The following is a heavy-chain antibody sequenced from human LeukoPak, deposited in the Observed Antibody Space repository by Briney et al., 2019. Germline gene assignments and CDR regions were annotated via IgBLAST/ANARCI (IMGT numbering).Heavy chain of an antibody. CDR3: AKTIASLGSGARYFDP. CDR2: MHPGESEI. Sequence: GKSLKISCKASGYSFTNYWIAWVRQKPGKGLEWMGIMHPGESEINYSPSFEGQVTISADTSISTAYLEWYSLKASDSAIYYCAKTIASLGSGARYFDPWGQGTMITVSS. V-gene: IGHV5-51*01. D-gene: IGHD5/OR15-5a*01. J-gene: IGHJ5*02. CDR1: GYSFTNYW.